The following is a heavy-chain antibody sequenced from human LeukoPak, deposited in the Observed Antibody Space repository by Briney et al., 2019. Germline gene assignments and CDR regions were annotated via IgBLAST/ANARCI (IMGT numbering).Heavy chain of an antibody. J-gene: IGHJ4*02. D-gene: IGHD6-19*01. CDR3: ARRKWLVLDY. CDR2: IYYSGST. Sequence: SETLSLTCTVSGGSISSYYWSWIRQPPGKGLEWIGYIYYSGSTNYNPSLKSRVTISVDTSKNQFSLKLSTVTAADTAVYYCARRKWLVLDYWGQGTLVTVSS. V-gene: IGHV4-59*01. CDR1: GGSISSYY.